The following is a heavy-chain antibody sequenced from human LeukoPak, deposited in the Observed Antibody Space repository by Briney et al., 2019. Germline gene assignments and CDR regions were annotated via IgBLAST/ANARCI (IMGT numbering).Heavy chain of an antibody. Sequence: SVKVSCKASGGTFSSYAISWVRQAPGQGLEWMGGIIPIFGTANYAQKFQGRVTITADKSTSTAYMELSSLRSEDTAVYYCARGPRLGYCSGGSCYSGYYYYMDVWGKGTTVTVSS. V-gene: IGHV1-69*06. J-gene: IGHJ6*03. CDR3: ARGPRLGYCSGGSCYSGYYYYMDV. D-gene: IGHD2-15*01. CDR2: IIPIFGTA. CDR1: GGTFSSYA.